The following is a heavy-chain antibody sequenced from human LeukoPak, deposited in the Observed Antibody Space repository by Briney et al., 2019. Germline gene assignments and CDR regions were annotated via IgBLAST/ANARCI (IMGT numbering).Heavy chain of an antibody. Sequence: PGRSLRLSCAASGFTFSSYAMSWVRQAPGKGLEWVSAISGSGGSTYYANSVKGRFTIFRDNSKNTLYLQMNSLRAEDTAVYYCAKGGRAAAGTGDYFDYWGQGTLVTVSS. CDR3: AKGGRAAAGTGDYFDY. CDR1: GFTFSSYA. D-gene: IGHD6-13*01. V-gene: IGHV3-23*01. CDR2: ISGSGGST. J-gene: IGHJ4*02.